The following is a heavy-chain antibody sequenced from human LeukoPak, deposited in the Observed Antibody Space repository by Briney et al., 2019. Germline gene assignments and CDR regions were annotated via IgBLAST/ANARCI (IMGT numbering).Heavy chain of an antibody. Sequence: GGSLRLSCAVSGFSFTNFWMSWVRQAPGRGLEWVANIHPEGNEKYHVESVKGRFTISRDNTKNLLFLQINGLRGEDTAVYYCARGDAFSGDHWGQGTLVTVSS. CDR2: IHPEGNEK. CDR3: ARGDAFSGDH. J-gene: IGHJ4*02. V-gene: IGHV3-7*04. CDR1: GFSFTNFW.